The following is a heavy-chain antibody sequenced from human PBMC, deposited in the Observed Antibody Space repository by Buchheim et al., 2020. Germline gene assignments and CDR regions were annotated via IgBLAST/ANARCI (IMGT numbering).Heavy chain of an antibody. Sequence: EVQLVESGGGLVQPGGSLRLSCAASGFTFSSYSMNWVRQAPGKGLEWVSYISSSSSTIYYADSVKGRFTISRDNAKNTLYLQMNNLRAEDTAVYYCARDGNYCTNGVCYAFYNWFDPWGQGTL. J-gene: IGHJ5*02. CDR3: ARDGNYCTNGVCYAFYNWFDP. D-gene: IGHD2-8*01. CDR2: ISSSSSTI. V-gene: IGHV3-48*04. CDR1: GFTFSSYS.